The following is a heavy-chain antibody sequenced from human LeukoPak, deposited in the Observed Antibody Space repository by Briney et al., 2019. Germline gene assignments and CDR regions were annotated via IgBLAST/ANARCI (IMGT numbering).Heavy chain of an antibody. D-gene: IGHD3-22*01. Sequence: SETLSLTCTASGGFIRSGNYYWCWIRQPPGKGLEWIGSIYYSGSTYYNPSLKSRVTISVDTSKNQFSLKLNSVTESNSMRDDCAAVYYYASGGYRGYYFDYWGQGTLVTVSS. CDR2: IYYSGST. CDR1: GGFIRSGNYY. CDR3: AAVYYYASGGYRGYYFDY. V-gene: IGHV4-39*01. J-gene: IGHJ4*02.